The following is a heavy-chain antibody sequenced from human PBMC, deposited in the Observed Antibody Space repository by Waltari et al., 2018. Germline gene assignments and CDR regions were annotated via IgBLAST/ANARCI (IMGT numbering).Heavy chain of an antibody. Sequence: QVRLQESGPGLLKPSETLALTCTVSGDSISRNNRFWAWRRLTPGKGLEWIGSIDSSGTTYFNPSLKSRVAVSVDTPNNQFSLRLSSVTAADTAVYYCMVMSSCSGGICYSGIDPWGQGTLVTVSS. CDR3: MVMSSCSGGICYSGIDP. D-gene: IGHD2-15*01. CDR1: GDSISRNNRF. J-gene: IGHJ5*02. CDR2: IDSSGTT. V-gene: IGHV4-39*01.